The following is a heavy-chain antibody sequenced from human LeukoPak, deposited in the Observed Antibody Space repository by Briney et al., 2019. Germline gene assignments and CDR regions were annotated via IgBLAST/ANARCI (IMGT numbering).Heavy chain of an antibody. V-gene: IGHV3-21*01. CDR3: AKDYYSSGFDY. D-gene: IGHD3-22*01. CDR2: ISSSRSYI. Sequence: GGSLRLSCAASGFTFSTYSMNWARQAPGKGLEWVSSISSSRSYIYYADSVKGRFTISRDNDKNSLYLKMNSLRAEDTAVYYCAKDYYSSGFDYWGQGTLVTVSS. CDR1: GFTFSTYS. J-gene: IGHJ4*02.